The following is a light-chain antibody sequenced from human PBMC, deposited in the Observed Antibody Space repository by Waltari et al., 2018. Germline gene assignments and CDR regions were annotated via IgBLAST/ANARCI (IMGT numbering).Light chain of an antibody. V-gene: IGLV3-21*02. J-gene: IGLJ3*02. CDR3: QGWDNSSDHVV. Sequence: SYALAQPPSVSVAPGQTAKITCGGDNIGYKGVHWYQQKPGQAPLLLIHDDYERPAGIPERCSGANAGNTATLTISSGEAGDEADYYCQGWDNSSDHVVFGGGTKLTVL. CDR1: NIGYKG. CDR2: DDY.